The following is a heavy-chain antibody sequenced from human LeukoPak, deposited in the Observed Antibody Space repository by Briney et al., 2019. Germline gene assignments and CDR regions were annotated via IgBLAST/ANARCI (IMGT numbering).Heavy chain of an antibody. CDR2: INQDGSKA. Sequence: PGGSLRLSCAASGFTFGNYWMTWVRQAPGKGLEWVAHINQDGSKAYYMDSVKARFTVSRDNAENSVSLHMNSLRAEDTAVYYCVRDGGVDGYDLLDYWGQGSLVTVSS. CDR1: GFTFGNYW. CDR3: VRDGGVDGYDLLDY. J-gene: IGHJ4*02. D-gene: IGHD5-24*01. V-gene: IGHV3-7*01.